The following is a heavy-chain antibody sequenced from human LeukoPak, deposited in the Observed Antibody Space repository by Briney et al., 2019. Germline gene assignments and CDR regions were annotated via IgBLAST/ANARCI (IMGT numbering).Heavy chain of an antibody. J-gene: IGHJ4*02. CDR1: GYTFTSYG. D-gene: IGHD3-10*01. Sequence: ASVKVSCKASGYTFTSYGISWVRQAPGQGLEWMGRINPNSGGTNYAQKFQGRVTMTRDTSISTAYMELSRLRSDDTAVYYCASQPSVPHWGQGTLVTVSS. CDR2: INPNSGGT. V-gene: IGHV1-2*06. CDR3: ASQPSVPH.